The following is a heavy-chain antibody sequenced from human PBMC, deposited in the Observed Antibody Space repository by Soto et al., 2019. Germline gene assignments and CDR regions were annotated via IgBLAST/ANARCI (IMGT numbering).Heavy chain of an antibody. Sequence: SGFTFSSYGMHWVRQAPGKGLEWVAVIWYDGSNKYYADSVKGRFTISRDNSKNTLYLQMNSLRAEDTAVYYCASQLPYDSSGCLDYWGQGTLVTVSS. CDR1: GFTFSSYG. D-gene: IGHD3-22*01. CDR3: ASQLPYDSSGCLDY. J-gene: IGHJ4*02. V-gene: IGHV3-33*01. CDR2: IWYDGSNK.